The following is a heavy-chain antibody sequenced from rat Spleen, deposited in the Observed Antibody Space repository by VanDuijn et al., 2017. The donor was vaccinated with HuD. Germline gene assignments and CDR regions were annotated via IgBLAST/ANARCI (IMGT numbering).Heavy chain of an antibody. V-gene: IGHV5-29*01. D-gene: IGHD2-2*01. CDR1: GFTFSNYG. CDR3: ARAGYLRDWYFDF. J-gene: IGHJ1*01. CDR2: ISYDGSDT. Sequence: EVQLVESGGGLVQPGRSLKLSCAASGFTFSNYGMAWVRQTPTKGLEWVATISYDGSDTYYRDSVKGRFSISRDDAKSTLYLQMDSLRSEDTATYPCARAGYLRDWYFDFWGPGAMVTVSS.